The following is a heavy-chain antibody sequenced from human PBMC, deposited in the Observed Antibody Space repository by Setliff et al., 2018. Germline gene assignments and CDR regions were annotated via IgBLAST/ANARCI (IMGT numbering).Heavy chain of an antibody. Sequence: AGGSLRLSCTASGFSFSTSKMHWIRQTPGKGLEWVSTISRGSDFIDYADSVKGRFIVSRDNVKNSLFLQMNSLRAEDTAVYYCVRDLHWGFDYWGLGTLVTVSS. J-gene: IGHJ4*02. CDR1: GFSFSTSK. D-gene: IGHD7-27*01. CDR2: ISRGSDFI. CDR3: VRDLHWGFDY. V-gene: IGHV3-21*01.